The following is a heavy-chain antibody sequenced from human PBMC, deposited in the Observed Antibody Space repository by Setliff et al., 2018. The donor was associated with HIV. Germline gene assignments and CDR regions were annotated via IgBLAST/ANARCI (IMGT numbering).Heavy chain of an antibody. J-gene: IGHJ4*02. CDR1: GGFIKNSNYY. CDR2: IHYSGST. CDR3: APRHHKYGFL. Sequence: SETLSLTCTVYGGFIKNSNYYCGWIRQPPGKGLEWIGNIHYSGSTYYNPSLKSRVTISVDTSKNQFSLKLSSVTAADRAVYYCAPRHHKYGFLWGQGTLVTVSS. D-gene: IGHD3-10*01. V-gene: IGHV4-39*01.